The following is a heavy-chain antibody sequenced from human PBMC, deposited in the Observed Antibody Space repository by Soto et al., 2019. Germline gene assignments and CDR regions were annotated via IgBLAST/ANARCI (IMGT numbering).Heavy chain of an antibody. J-gene: IGHJ3*02. Sequence: SETLSLTCTVSGGSISSSSYYWGWIRQPPGKGLEWIGSIYYSGSTYYNPSLKSRVTISVDTSKNQFSLKLSSVTAADTAVYYCARRVSGGTTVDDAFDIWGQGTMVTVSS. V-gene: IGHV4-39*01. D-gene: IGHD1-1*01. CDR1: GGSISSSSYY. CDR2: IYYSGST. CDR3: ARRVSGGTTVDDAFDI.